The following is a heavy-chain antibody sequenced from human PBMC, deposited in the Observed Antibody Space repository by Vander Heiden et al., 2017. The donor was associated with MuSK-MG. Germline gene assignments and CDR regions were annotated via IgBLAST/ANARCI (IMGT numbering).Heavy chain of an antibody. CDR2: VSGSGSNT. CDR1: GFTFSSYA. V-gene: IGHV3-23*04. J-gene: IGHJ4*02. D-gene: IGHD4-17*01. CDR3: AKDHMDYGDPQDY. Sequence: EVQLVESGGGLVQPGGSLRLSCAASGFTFSSYAMSWVRQAPGKGLEWVSVVSGSGSNTYFADAVKGRFTISRDNSKNTLYLQMNSMRADDTAVYYCAKDHMDYGDPQDYWGQGTLVTVSS.